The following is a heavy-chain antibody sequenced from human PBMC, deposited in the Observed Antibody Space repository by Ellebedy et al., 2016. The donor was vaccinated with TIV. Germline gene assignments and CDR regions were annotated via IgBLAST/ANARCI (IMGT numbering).Heavy chain of an antibody. J-gene: IGHJ4*02. CDR2: INPNSGNT. CDR1: GYTFTGYY. D-gene: IGHD1-26*01. V-gene: IGHV1-8*02. CDR3: ARGPWELHFDY. Sequence: ASVKVSCXASGYTFTGYYMHWVRQAPGQGLEWMGWINPNSGNTGYAQKFQGRVTMTRNTSISTAYMELSSLRSEDTAVYYCARGPWELHFDYWGQGTLVTVSS.